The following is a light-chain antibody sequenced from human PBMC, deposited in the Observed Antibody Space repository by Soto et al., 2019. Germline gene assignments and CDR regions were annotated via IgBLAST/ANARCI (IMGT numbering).Light chain of an antibody. J-gene: IGKJ1*01. CDR2: DAF. CDR1: QSIGSW. Sequence: DIQMTQSPSTLSASVGDRVTITCRASQSIGSWLAWYQHKPGKAPKLLIFDAFSLESGVPSRFSGSGSATEFTLTSSSLRPDDFATYYCQRYNTYSRTFGQGTNVEIK. CDR3: QRYNTYSRT. V-gene: IGKV1-5*01.